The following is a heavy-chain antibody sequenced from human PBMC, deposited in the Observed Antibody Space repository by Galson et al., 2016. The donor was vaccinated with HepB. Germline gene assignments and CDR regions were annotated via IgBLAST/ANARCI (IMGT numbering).Heavy chain of an antibody. Sequence: SLRLSCAASGFRFTSYGMNWVRQAPGKGLEWVAVIWYDGTNKYYADSVKGRFTISRDNSKNMFYLQMSSLRAEDTAVYYCARDFGLGYYFDYWGQGTPVTVSS. J-gene: IGHJ4*02. CDR3: ARDFGLGYYFDY. V-gene: IGHV3-33*01. CDR1: GFRFTSYG. CDR2: IWYDGTNK. D-gene: IGHD3-10*01.